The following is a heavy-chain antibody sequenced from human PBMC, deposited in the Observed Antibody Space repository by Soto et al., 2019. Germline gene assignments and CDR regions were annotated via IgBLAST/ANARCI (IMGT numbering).Heavy chain of an antibody. V-gene: IGHV5-10-1*01. Sequence: PGESLKISCKGSGYKFPSYSLSWVRQMPGKGLEWMGRIDPSDSYTNYSPSFQGHVTISADKSITTAYLQWSSLKASDTAMYYCARRGRGIGGYYYGMDVWGQGTTVTVSS. CDR3: ARRGRGIGGYYYGMDV. CDR2: IDPSDSYT. J-gene: IGHJ6*02. D-gene: IGHD3-16*01. CDR1: GYKFPSYS.